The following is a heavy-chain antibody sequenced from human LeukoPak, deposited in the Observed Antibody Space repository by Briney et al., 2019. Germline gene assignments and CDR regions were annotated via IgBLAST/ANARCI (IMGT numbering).Heavy chain of an antibody. Sequence: GGSLRLSCAASGFTLSSYGMHWVRQAPGKGLEWVAVISYDGSNKYYADSVKGRFTISRDNSKNTLYLQMNSLRAEDTAVYYCAKEDTVAGTTDYWGQGTLVTVSS. J-gene: IGHJ4*02. CDR1: GFTLSSYG. D-gene: IGHD6-19*01. V-gene: IGHV3-30*18. CDR3: AKEDTVAGTTDY. CDR2: ISYDGSNK.